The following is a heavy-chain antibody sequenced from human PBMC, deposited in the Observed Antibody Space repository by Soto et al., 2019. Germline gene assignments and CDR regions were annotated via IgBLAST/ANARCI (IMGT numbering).Heavy chain of an antibody. V-gene: IGHV3-48*01. J-gene: IGHJ1*01. CDR2: ISSSSNSI. Sequence: EVQLVESGGGLVQPGGSLRLSCAASGFTFSSYSMNWVRQAPGSGPEWVSYISSSSNSIYYADSVKGRFTISRDNAKNSLHLQMNSLRAEDTAVYYCASPFECSTTSCIRWVQWTLVTVSS. CDR1: GFTFSSYS. CDR3: ASPFECSTTSCIR. D-gene: IGHD2-2*01.